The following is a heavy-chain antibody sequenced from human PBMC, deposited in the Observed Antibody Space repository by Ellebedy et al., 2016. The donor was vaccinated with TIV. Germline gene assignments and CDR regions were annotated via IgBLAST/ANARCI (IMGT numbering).Heavy chain of an antibody. CDR2: ISGSGGST. D-gene: IGHD3-10*02. CDR1: GFTFSSYA. J-gene: IGHJ6*02. V-gene: IGHV3-23*01. CDR3: AKMVGGYYYYGMDV. Sequence: GESLKISXAASGFTFSSYAMSWVRQAPGKGLEWVSAISGSGGSTYYADSAKGRFTISRDNSKNTLYLQMNSLRAEDTAVYYCAKMVGGYYYYGMDVWGQGTTVTVSS.